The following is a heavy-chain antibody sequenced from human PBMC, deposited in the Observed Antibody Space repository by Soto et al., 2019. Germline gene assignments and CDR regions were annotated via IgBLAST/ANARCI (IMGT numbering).Heavy chain of an antibody. D-gene: IGHD3-3*01. Sequence: QVQLVQSGAEVKRPGASVKVSCKASGYTFRNYGITWVRQAPGQGLEWMAWISPYNGNTNYAQDLQGRVTMTPVTSSCTAYLELRRLSSEDTAMYYCARDLVSGSDFWRAYNGGYFDSWGQGTLVNVSA. J-gene: IGHJ4*02. CDR2: ISPYNGNT. CDR1: GYTFRNYG. CDR3: ARDLVSGSDFWRAYNGGYFDS. V-gene: IGHV1-18*01.